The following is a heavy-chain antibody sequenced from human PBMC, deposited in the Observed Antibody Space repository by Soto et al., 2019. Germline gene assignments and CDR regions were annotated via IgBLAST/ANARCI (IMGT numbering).Heavy chain of an antibody. CDR1: GGSISSGGYY. CDR3: ARVDRLGYCSSTSCSWFDP. J-gene: IGHJ5*02. D-gene: IGHD2-2*01. CDR2: IYYSGST. Sequence: TSETLSLTCTVSGGSISSGGYYWSWIRQHPGKGLEWIGYIYYSGSTYYNPSLKSRVTISVDTSKNQFSLKLSSVTAADTAVYYCARVDRLGYCSSTSCSWFDPWGQGTLVTVSS. V-gene: IGHV4-31*03.